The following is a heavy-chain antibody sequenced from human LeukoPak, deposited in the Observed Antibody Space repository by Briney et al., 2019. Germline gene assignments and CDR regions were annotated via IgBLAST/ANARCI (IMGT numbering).Heavy chain of an antibody. CDR2: INHSGST. CDR1: GGSFSGYY. Sequence: PSETRSLTCAVYGGSFSGYYWSWIRQPPGKGLEWIGEINHSGSTNYNPSLKSRVTISVDTSKNQFSLKLSSVTAADTAVYYCARKSRYYYGSGSYLDYWGQGTLVTVSS. V-gene: IGHV4-34*01. D-gene: IGHD3-10*01. J-gene: IGHJ4*02. CDR3: ARKSRYYYGSGSYLDY.